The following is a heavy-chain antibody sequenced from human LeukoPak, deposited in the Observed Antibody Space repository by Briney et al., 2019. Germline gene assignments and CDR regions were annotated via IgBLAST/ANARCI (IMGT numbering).Heavy chain of an antibody. J-gene: IGHJ3*01. D-gene: IGHD6-19*01. CDR1: GFTFTTYA. CDR2: ISGDGDKA. V-gene: IGHV3-23*01. Sequence: GGSLRLSCAASGFTFTTYAINWVRQAPGKGLEWVSGISGDGDKAYYADSVKGRFTISRDNSKNTVSLQISSLRGEDTALYYCAKDLALAGTGGGFDVWGQGTRVAVSS. CDR3: AKDLALAGTGGGFDV.